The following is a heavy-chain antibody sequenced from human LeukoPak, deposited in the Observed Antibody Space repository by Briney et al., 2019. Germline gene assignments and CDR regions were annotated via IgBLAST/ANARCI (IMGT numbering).Heavy chain of an antibody. J-gene: IGHJ3*02. V-gene: IGHV4-34*01. Sequence: PSETPSLTCAVYSGTFSGYYWSWIRQPPGKGLEWIGEINHRGSTNYNPSLKSRVTISVDTSKNQVSLKLNSVTAADTAVYYCARGHIVVVVATTRSDAFDMWGQGTMVTVSS. CDR2: INHRGST. CDR1: SGTFSGYY. CDR3: ARGHIVVVVATTRSDAFDM. D-gene: IGHD2-15*01.